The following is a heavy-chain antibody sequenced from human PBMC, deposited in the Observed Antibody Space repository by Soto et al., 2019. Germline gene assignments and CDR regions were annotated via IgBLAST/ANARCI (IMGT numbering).Heavy chain of an antibody. CDR1: GFTFSSYS. CDR2: ISSSSSYI. CDR3: ARVGGQIVPGFDY. Sequence: EVQLVESGGGLVKPGGSLRLSCAASGFTFSSYSINWDRQAPGKGLEWVSSISSSSSYIYYADSVKGRFTISRDNAKNSLYLQMTSLRAEDTAVYYCARVGGQIVPGFDYWGQGTLVTVSS. V-gene: IGHV3-21*01. D-gene: IGHD6-6*01. J-gene: IGHJ4*02.